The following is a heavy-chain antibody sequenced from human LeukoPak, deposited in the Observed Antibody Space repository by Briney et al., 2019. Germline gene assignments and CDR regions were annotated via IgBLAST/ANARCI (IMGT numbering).Heavy chain of an antibody. J-gene: IGHJ4*02. CDR2: IYPGDSHI. CDR1: GYSFTSYW. D-gene: IGHD5-24*01. Sequence: GESLRISCKGSGYSFTSYWIGWVRQMPGKGLEWMAIIYPGDSHIRYSPSFQGQVTISADKSISTAYLQWSSLKASDTAMYYCARALEGLQKPYYFDYWGQGTLVTVSS. V-gene: IGHV5-51*01. CDR3: ARALEGLQKPYYFDY.